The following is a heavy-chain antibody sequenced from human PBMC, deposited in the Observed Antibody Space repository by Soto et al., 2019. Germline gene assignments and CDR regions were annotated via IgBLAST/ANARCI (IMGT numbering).Heavy chain of an antibody. J-gene: IGHJ6*03. CDR1: GYTLTELS. CDR2: FDPEDGET. V-gene: IGHV1-24*01. CDR3: ATGPLYYYYMDV. Sequence: ASVKVSCKVSGYTLTELSMHWVRQAPGKGLEWMGGFDPEDGETIYAQKFQGRVTMTEDTSTDTAYMELSSLKTEDTAVYYCATGPLYYYYMDVWGKGTTVTVSS.